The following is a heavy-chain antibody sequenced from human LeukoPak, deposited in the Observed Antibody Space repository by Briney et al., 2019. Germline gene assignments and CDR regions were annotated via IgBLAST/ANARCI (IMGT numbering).Heavy chain of an antibody. CDR1: GFTFSGSA. J-gene: IGHJ4*02. CDR2: IRSKANSYAT. CDR3: TRHQGSSWYSNLDY. Sequence: GGSLRLSCAASGFTFSGSAMHWVRQASGKGLEWVGRIRSKANSYATAYAASVKGRFAISRDDSKNTAYLQMNSLKTEDTAVYYCTRHQGSSWYSNLDYWGQGTLVTVSS. D-gene: IGHD6-13*01. V-gene: IGHV3-73*01.